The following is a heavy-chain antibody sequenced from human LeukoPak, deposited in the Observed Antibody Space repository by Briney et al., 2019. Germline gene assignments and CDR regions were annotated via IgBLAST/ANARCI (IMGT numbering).Heavy chain of an antibody. CDR2: IYYSGST. D-gene: IGHD6-19*01. CDR1: GGSISSYY. J-gene: IGHJ5*02. CDR3: ARHERVAGTRRWLDP. Sequence: SETLSLTCTVSGGSISSYYWSWIRQPPGKGLEWIGYIYYSGSTNYNPSLKSRVTISVDTSKNQFSLKLSSVTAADTAVYYCARHERVAGTRRWLDPWGQGTLVTVSS. V-gene: IGHV4-59*08.